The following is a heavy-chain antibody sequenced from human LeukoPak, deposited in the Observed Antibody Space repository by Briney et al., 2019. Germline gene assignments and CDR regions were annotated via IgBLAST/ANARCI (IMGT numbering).Heavy chain of an antibody. D-gene: IGHD6-19*01. CDR3: VRGGYSSGWHNFDY. CDR1: GFTFSTSG. Sequence: PGGSLRLSCAASGFTFSTSGMNWVRQAPGKGLEWVSSINNIRSDIHYADSVKGRFIVSRDNANNSLYLQMNSLRAEDTAVYFCVRGGYSSGWHNFDYWGQGTLVPVSS. V-gene: IGHV3-21*01. CDR2: INNIRSDI. J-gene: IGHJ4*02.